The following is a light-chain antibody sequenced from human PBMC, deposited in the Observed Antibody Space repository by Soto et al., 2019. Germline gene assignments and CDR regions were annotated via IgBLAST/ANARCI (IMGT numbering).Light chain of an antibody. Sequence: ELVLTQSPGTLSLSAEERATLSCSASQSISSSYLGWYQQKPGQAPRLVIYGTSSRATGIPDRFSGSGSGTDFTLTISRLETEDFAVFYCQQYGTSEIIFGQGTRREIK. CDR3: QQYGTSEII. CDR2: GTS. J-gene: IGKJ5*01. V-gene: IGKV3-20*01. CDR1: QSISSSY.